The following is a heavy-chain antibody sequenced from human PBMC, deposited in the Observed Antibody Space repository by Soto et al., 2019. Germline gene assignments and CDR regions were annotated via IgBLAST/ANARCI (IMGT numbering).Heavy chain of an antibody. D-gene: IGHD3-16*01. CDR2: LKSETDGGTS. Sequence: EVQLVESGGGLVKPGGSLRLSCVGSGFTFIDAWMSWVRQAPGKGLEWVCRLKSETDGGTSDYAAPVEGRFNISRDDSKNTLYLQMNSLKSEDTAVYYCMTAPGLNVLFWGQGALVTVSS. CDR1: GFTFIDAW. V-gene: IGHV3-15*01. CDR3: MTAPGLNVLF. J-gene: IGHJ4*02.